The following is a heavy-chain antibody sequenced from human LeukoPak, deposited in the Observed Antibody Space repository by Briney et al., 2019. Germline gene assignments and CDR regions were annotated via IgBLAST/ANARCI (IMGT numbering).Heavy chain of an antibody. CDR3: ARSSGSGWSFFDY. CDR1: GYGFPNYW. J-gene: IGHJ4*02. D-gene: IGHD6-19*01. V-gene: IGHV5-51*01. CDR2: IYPTDSDA. Sequence: KHGESLKISCNGSGYGFPNYWIGWVRQMPGKGLEWLGIIYPTDSDARYNPSFEGQVTLSADKSISTAYLQWSSLKASDTAMYYCARSSGSGWSFFDYWGQGTLVTVSS.